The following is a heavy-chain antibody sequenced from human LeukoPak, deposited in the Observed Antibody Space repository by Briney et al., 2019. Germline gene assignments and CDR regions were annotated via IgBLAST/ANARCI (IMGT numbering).Heavy chain of an antibody. J-gene: IGHJ6*02. Sequence: SETLSLTCAVYGGSFSGYYWSWIRQPPGKGLEWIGEINHSGSTNYNPSLKSRVTISVDTSKNQFSLKLSSVTAADTAVYYCARGRRSSGWYIPTYYYYYGMDVWAKGPRSPSP. V-gene: IGHV4-34*01. CDR2: INHSGST. CDR1: GGSFSGYY. D-gene: IGHD6-19*01. CDR3: ARGRRSSGWYIPTYYYYYGMDV.